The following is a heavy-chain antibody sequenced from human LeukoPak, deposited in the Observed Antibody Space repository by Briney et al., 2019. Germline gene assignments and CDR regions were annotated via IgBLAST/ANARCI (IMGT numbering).Heavy chain of an antibody. Sequence: SETLSLTCTVSGGSISSYYWSWIRQPAGKGLEWIGRIYTSGSTNYNPSLKSRVTMSVDTSKNQFSLKLSSVTAADTAVYYCATKPPAGYYYDSSGYFDYWGQGTLVTVSS. J-gene: IGHJ4*02. CDR3: ATKPPAGYYYDSSGYFDY. V-gene: IGHV4-4*07. D-gene: IGHD3-22*01. CDR2: IYTSGST. CDR1: GGSISSYY.